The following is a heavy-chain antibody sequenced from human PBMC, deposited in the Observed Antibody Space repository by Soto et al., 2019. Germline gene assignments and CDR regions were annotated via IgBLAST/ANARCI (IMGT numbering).Heavy chain of an antibody. CDR2: IYYRGST. CDR3: AREAAIGPNGGMDV. D-gene: IGHD2-8*01. Sequence: QVQLQESGPGLVKPSQTLSLTCTVSGGSISSGGYYWSWIRQHPGKGLEWIGYIYYRGSTYYNPSLKSRVTISVDTSKNQCSLKLRSVTAADTAVYYGAREAAIGPNGGMDVWGQGTTVTVSS. V-gene: IGHV4-31*03. CDR1: GGSISSGGYY. J-gene: IGHJ6*02.